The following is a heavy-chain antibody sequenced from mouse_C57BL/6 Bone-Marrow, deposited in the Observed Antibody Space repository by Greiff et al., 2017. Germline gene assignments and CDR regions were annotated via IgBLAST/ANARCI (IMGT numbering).Heavy chain of an antibody. CDR2: IHPSDSDT. CDR3: AMGGSSDDAMDY. D-gene: IGHD1-1*01. Sequence: QVQLQQPGAELVKPGASVKVSCKASGYTFTSYWMHWVKQRPGQGLEWIGRIHPSDSDTNYNQKFKGKATLTVDKSSSTAYMQLRSLTSEDSAVYYCAMGGSSDDAMDYWGQGTSVTVSS. CDR1: GYTFTSYW. V-gene: IGHV1-74*01. J-gene: IGHJ4*01.